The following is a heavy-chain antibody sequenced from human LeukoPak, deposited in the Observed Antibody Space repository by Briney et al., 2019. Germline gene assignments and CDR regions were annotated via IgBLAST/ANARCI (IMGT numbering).Heavy chain of an antibody. V-gene: IGHV4-30-4*01. CDR3: ARAGYGYGYRLDY. Sequence: SQTLSLTCTVSGGSISSGDYYWSWVRQPPGKGLEWIGYIYYSGSTYYNPSLKSRVTISVDTSKNQFSVKLSSVTAADTAVYYCARAGYGYGYRLDYWGQGTLVTVSS. CDR2: IYYSGST. D-gene: IGHD5-18*01. CDR1: GGSISSGDYY. J-gene: IGHJ4*02.